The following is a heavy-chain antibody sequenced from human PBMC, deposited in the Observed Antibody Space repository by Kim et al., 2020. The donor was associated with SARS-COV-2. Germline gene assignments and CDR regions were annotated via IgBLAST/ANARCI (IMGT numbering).Heavy chain of an antibody. CDR2: INHSGST. V-gene: IGHV4-34*01. CDR1: GGSFSGYY. CDR3: ARVKWGSSRYYYYYYMDV. Sequence: SETLSLTCAVYGGSFSGYYWSWIRQPPGKVLEWIGEINHSGSTNYNPSLKSRVTISVDTSKNQFSLKLSSVTAADTAVYYCARVKWGSSRYYYYYYMDV. D-gene: IGHD6-6*01. J-gene: IGHJ6*03.